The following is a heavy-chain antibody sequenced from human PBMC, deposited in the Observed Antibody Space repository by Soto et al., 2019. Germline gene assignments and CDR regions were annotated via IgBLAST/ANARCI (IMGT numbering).Heavy chain of an antibody. CDR2: ISAYNGNT. Sequence: VASVKVSCKASGYTFTSYGISWVRQAPGQGLEWMGWISAYNGNTNYAQKLQGRVTMTTDTSTSTAYMELRSLRSDDTAVYYCARAYDFWRGYSPSFDYWGQGTLVTVSS. CDR1: GYTFTSYG. D-gene: IGHD3-3*01. CDR3: ARAYDFWRGYSPSFDY. J-gene: IGHJ4*02. V-gene: IGHV1-18*04.